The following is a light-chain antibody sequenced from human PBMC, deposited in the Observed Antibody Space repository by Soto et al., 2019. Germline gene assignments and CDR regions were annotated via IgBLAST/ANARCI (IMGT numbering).Light chain of an antibody. CDR1: QSLLHSNGYNY. V-gene: IGKV2-28*01. J-gene: IGKJ1*01. Sequence: DIVMTPSPLSLSVTPGEPASLSCRSSQSLLHSNGYNYLDWYLQKPGQSPQLLIYLGSNRASGVPDRFSGSGSGTDFTLKISRVEAEDVGVYYCMQAQETPWTFGQGTKVEIK. CDR3: MQAQETPWT. CDR2: LGS.